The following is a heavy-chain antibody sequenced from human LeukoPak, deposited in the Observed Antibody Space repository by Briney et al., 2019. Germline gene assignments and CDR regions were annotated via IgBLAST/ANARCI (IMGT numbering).Heavy chain of an antibody. CDR2: IYYSGST. CDR3: ARESSSGGYYYFDY. D-gene: IGHD3-22*01. CDR1: GGSISSYY. Sequence: SETLSLTCTVSGGSISSYYWSWIRQPPGKGLEWIGYIYYSGSTYYNPSLKSRVTISVDTSKNQFSPKLSSVTAADTAVYYCARESSSGGYYYFDYWGQGTLVTVSS. V-gene: IGHV4-59*01. J-gene: IGHJ4*02.